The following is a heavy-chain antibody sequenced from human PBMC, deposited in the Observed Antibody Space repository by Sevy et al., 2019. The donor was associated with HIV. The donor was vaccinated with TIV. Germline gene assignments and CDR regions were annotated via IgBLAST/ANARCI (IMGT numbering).Heavy chain of an antibody. D-gene: IGHD3-10*01. V-gene: IGHV1-69*13. Sequence: ASVKVSCKASGGTFSSYAISWVRQAPGQGLEWMGGIIPIFGTANYAQKFQGRVTITADESTSTAYMELSSLRSEDTAVYYSARVPYYYGSGSTHHYGMDVWGQGTTVTVSS. CDR3: ARVPYYYGSGSTHHYGMDV. CDR2: IIPIFGTA. J-gene: IGHJ6*02. CDR1: GGTFSSYA.